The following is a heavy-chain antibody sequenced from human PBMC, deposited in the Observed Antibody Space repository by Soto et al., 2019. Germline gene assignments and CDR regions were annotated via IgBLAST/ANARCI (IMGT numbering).Heavy chain of an antibody. CDR2: IIPIFGTP. CDR3: ARDSIPRYDSSGYSFDY. CDR1: GGTFSSYA. D-gene: IGHD3-22*01. J-gene: IGHJ4*02. Sequence: QVQLVQSGAEVKKPGSSVKVSCKASGGTFSSYAISWVRQAPGQGLEWMGGIIPIFGTPNYAQKFQGRVTITADDSTSTAYMELSSLKSEDTAVYYCARDSIPRYDSSGYSFDYWGQGTLVTVSS. V-gene: IGHV1-69*12.